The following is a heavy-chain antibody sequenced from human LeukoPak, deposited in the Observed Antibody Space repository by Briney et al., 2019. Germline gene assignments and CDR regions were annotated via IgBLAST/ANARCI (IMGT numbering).Heavy chain of an antibody. V-gene: IGHV3-9*01. CDR1: GFTFDDYA. CDR3: AKGKLYYYDSRIYGMDV. Sequence: GRSLRLSCAASGFTFDDYAMHWVRQAPGKGLEWVSGISWNSGSIGYADSVKGRFTISRDNAKNSLYLQMNSLRAEDTALYYRAKGKLYYYDSRIYGMDVWGQGTTVTVSS. J-gene: IGHJ6*02. D-gene: IGHD3-22*01. CDR2: ISWNSGSI.